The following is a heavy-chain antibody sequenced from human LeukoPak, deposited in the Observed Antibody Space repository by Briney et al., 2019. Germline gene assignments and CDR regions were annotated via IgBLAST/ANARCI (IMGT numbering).Heavy chain of an antibody. J-gene: IGHJ4*02. CDR1: GYTLTELS. CDR2: INPNSGGT. CDR3: ARDSPGDSSFDY. Sequence: ASVKVSCKVSGYTLTELSMHWVRQAPGQGLEWMGWINPNSGGTNYAQKFQGRVTMTRDTSISTAYMELSRLRSDDTAVYYCARDSPGDSSFDYWGQGTLVTVSS. V-gene: IGHV1-2*02. D-gene: IGHD3-10*01.